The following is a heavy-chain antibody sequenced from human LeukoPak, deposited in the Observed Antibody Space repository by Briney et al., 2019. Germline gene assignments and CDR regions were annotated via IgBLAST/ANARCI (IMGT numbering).Heavy chain of an antibody. Sequence: SETLSLTCTVSGASISSYCWSWIRQPAGKRLEWIGRMYTSGKTDYNPPLRSRVTISLDTSKNQFSLTLSSVNAADTAVYYCARETYNSAWYADNWGQGTPVTVSS. CDR1: GASISSYC. J-gene: IGHJ4*02. D-gene: IGHD6-19*01. CDR2: MYTSGKT. CDR3: ARETYNSAWYADN. V-gene: IGHV4-4*07.